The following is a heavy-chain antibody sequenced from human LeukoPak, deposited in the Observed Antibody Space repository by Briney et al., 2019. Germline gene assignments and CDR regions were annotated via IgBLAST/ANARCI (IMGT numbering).Heavy chain of an antibody. CDR1: GFTFDDYA. D-gene: IGHD6-13*01. Sequence: GGSLRLSCAASGFTFDDYAMHWVRQAPGKGLEWVSGISWNSGSIGYADSVKGRFTISRDNAKNSLYLQMNSLRAEDMALYYCAKGGAGGFSSSWYDDYFDYWGQGTLVTVSS. J-gene: IGHJ4*02. CDR2: ISWNSGSI. CDR3: AKGGAGGFSSSWYDDYFDY. V-gene: IGHV3-9*03.